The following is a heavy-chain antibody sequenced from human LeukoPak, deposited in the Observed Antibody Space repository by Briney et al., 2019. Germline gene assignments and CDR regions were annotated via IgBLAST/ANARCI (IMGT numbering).Heavy chain of an antibody. CDR1: GGSISSYY. Sequence: SETLSLTCTVSGGSISSYYWSWIRQPPGKGLEWIGYIYYSWSTNYNPSLKSRVTISVDTSKNQFSLKLSSVTAADTAVYYCARGRDDYVWGSYRYTNFDSWGQGNLVTVSS. CDR3: ARGRDDYVWGSYRYTNFDS. J-gene: IGHJ4*02. CDR2: IYYSWST. V-gene: IGHV4-59*01. D-gene: IGHD3-16*02.